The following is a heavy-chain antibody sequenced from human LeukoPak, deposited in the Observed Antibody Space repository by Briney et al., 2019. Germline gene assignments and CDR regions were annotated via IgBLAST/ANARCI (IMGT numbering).Heavy chain of an antibody. CDR2: ISGSGGST. CDR1: GFTFSTYS. V-gene: IGHV3-23*01. Sequence: GGSLRLSCAASGFTFSTYSMSWVRQAPGKGLEWVSSISGSGGSTYYADSVKGRFTISRDNSKNTLYLQMSSLRAEDTAVYYCAKDSKVVAGDFDYWGQGTLVTVSS. D-gene: IGHD6-19*01. J-gene: IGHJ4*02. CDR3: AKDSKVVAGDFDY.